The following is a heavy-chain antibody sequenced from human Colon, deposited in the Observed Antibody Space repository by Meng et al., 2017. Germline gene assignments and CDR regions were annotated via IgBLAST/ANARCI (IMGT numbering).Heavy chain of an antibody. D-gene: IGHD3-10*01. J-gene: IGHJ4*02. CDR1: GYSISSGYY. CDR2: IYHGGTT. V-gene: IGHV4-38-2*02. CDR3: ARVNYFGSGNYPDY. Sequence: SETLSLTCTVSGYSISSGYYWGWIRQPPGKGLEWVGSIYHGGTTYYNPSLKIRITISLDTSKNPFSLKLSSVTAADTAVYYCARVNYFGSGNYPDYWGPGTLVTVSS.